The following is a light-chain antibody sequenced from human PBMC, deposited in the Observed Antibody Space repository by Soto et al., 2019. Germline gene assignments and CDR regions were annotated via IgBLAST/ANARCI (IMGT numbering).Light chain of an antibody. V-gene: IGKV1-5*03. CDR3: QQYNSYSYT. Sequence: DIQMTQSPSTLSASVGDRVTIACRASQSISSYLAWYQQKPGKARNLLIYKASNLASGVPSRFTGGGSGTDFTLTINSLQPDDSATYFCQQYNSYSYTFGQGTKLEIK. J-gene: IGKJ2*01. CDR2: KAS. CDR1: QSISSY.